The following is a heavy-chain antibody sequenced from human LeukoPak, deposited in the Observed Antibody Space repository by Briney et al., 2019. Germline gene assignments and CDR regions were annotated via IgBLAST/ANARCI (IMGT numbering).Heavy chain of an antibody. D-gene: IGHD2-15*01. J-gene: IGHJ4*02. Sequence: GGSLRLSCAASGFTFSSFAMSWVRQAPGKGLEWVSSISGSGGSTYYADSVKGRFTISRDNSKNTLYLQMNSLRAEDTAVYYCANARFSGYCSGGSCYSGNDYWGQGTLVTVSS. CDR2: ISGSGGST. V-gene: IGHV3-23*01. CDR1: GFTFSSFA. CDR3: ANARFSGYCSGGSCYSGNDY.